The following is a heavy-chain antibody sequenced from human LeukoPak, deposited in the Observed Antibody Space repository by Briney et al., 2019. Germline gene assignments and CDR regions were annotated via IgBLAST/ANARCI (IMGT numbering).Heavy chain of an antibody. D-gene: IGHD4-17*01. CDR3: ARRAGEYSHPYDY. V-gene: IGHV3-53*01. Sequence: GGSPGLSWSVPGVPGSSNSMSLGRPAPGKGLGWGSFIYSGGNTHYSDSVKGRFTISRDNSKNTLYLQMDSLRAEDTAVYYCARRAGEYSHPYDYWGQGTLVTVSS. CDR1: GVPGSSNS. J-gene: IGHJ4*02. CDR2: IYSGGNT.